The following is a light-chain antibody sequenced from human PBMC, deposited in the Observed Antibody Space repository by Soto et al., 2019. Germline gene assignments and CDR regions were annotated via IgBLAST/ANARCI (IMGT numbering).Light chain of an antibody. CDR2: KDS. Sequence: SYELTQPPSVSVSPGQTARITCSGDALPKQYAYWYQQKPGQAPVLVIYKDSARPSGIPERFSGSSSGTTVTLTISGVRAEDEADYYCQSADSSGNVVFGGGTKLTVL. J-gene: IGLJ2*01. V-gene: IGLV3-25*03. CDR3: QSADSSGNVV. CDR1: ALPKQY.